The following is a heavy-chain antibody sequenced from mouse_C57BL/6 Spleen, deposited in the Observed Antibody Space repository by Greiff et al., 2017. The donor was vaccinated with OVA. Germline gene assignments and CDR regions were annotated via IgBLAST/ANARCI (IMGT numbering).Heavy chain of an antibody. CDR1: GYSFTGYY. CDR3: ARSPAYYSNYVGAMDY. J-gene: IGHJ4*01. V-gene: IGHV1-42*01. Sequence: EVKLMESGPELVKPGASVKISCKASGYSFTGYYMNWVKQSPEKSLEWIGEINPSTGGTTYNQKFKAKATLTVDKSSSTAYMQLKSLTSEDSAVYYCARSPAYYSNYVGAMDYWGQGTSVTVSS. CDR2: INPSTGGT. D-gene: IGHD2-5*01.